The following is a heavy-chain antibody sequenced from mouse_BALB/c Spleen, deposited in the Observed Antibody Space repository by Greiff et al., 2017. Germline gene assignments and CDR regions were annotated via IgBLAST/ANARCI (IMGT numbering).Heavy chain of an antibody. CDR1: GFSLTSYG. CDR2: IWSGGST. J-gene: IGHJ4*01. V-gene: IGHV2-2*02. Sequence: QVQLKESGPGLVQPSQSLSITCTVSGFSLTSYGVHWVRQSPGKGLEWLGVIWSGGSTDYNAAFISRLSISKDNSKSQVFFKMNSLQANDTAIYYCARSYGYEGYYAMDYWGQGTSVTVSS. D-gene: IGHD2-2*01. CDR3: ARSYGYEGYYAMDY.